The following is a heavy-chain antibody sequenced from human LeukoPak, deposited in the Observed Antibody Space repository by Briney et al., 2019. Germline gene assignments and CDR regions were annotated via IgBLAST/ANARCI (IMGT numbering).Heavy chain of an antibody. J-gene: IGHJ4*02. D-gene: IGHD6-13*01. V-gene: IGHV4-39*01. CDR2: IYYSGST. CDR3: ARGMTTIDY. CDR1: GGSISSSSYY. Sequence: SETLSLTCTVSGGSISSSSYYWGWIRQPPGKGLEWIGSIYYSGSTYYNPSLKSRVTISVDTSKNQFPLKLSSVTAADTAVYYCARGMTTIDYWGQGTLVTVSS.